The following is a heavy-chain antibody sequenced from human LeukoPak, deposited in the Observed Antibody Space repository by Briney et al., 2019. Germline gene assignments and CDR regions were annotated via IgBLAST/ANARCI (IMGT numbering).Heavy chain of an antibody. J-gene: IGHJ4*02. CDR2: ISYDGSNR. V-gene: IGHV3-30*18. CDR1: GFTFSSYG. Sequence: SGGSLRLSCAASGFTFSSYGMHWVRQAPGKGLEWVAVISYDGSNRYYADSVKGRFTISRDNSKNTLYLQMNSLRAEDTAVYYCAKDRYSSAFRESDYWGQGTLVTVSS. CDR3: AKDRYSSAFRESDY. D-gene: IGHD3-10*01.